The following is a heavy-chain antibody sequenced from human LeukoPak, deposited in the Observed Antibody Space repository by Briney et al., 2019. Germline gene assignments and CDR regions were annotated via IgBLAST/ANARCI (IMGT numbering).Heavy chain of an antibody. Sequence: GGSLRLSCAASGFTVSSNYMSWVRQPPGKGLEWVSLIYSGGSTYYADSVKGRFTISRDNSKNTVYLQMNSLRAEDTAVYYCAKDGRSYSSGWPPFDYWGQGALVTVSS. CDR1: GFTVSSNY. J-gene: IGHJ4*02. V-gene: IGHV3-53*01. CDR3: AKDGRSYSSGWPPFDY. CDR2: IYSGGST. D-gene: IGHD6-19*01.